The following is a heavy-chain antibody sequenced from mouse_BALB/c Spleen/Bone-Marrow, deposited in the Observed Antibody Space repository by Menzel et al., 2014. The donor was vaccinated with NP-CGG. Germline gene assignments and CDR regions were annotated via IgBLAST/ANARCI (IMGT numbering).Heavy chain of an antibody. D-gene: IGHD1-1*01. V-gene: IGHV14-3*02. Sequence: EVKVEESGAELVKPGASVKLSCTASGFNIKDTYMHWVKRRPEQGLEWIGRIDPANGNTKYDPRFQGKATITADTSSNTAYLQLSSLTSEDTAVYYCASYYYGHYFDYWGQGTTLTVSS. J-gene: IGHJ2*01. CDR2: IDPANGNT. CDR3: ASYYYGHYFDY. CDR1: GFNIKDTY.